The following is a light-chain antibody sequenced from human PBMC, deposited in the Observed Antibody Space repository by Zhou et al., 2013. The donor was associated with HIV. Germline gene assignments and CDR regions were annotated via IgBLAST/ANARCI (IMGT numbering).Light chain of an antibody. CDR1: QSVNNN. V-gene: IGKV3-15*01. CDR3: QQYNGYPLT. J-gene: IGKJ4*01. CDR2: GAS. Sequence: EIVMTQSPATLSVSPGERATLSCRASQSVNNNLAWYQQKPGQAPRLLISGASTRATGIPARFSGSGSGTEFTLTISSLQPDDFATYYCQQYNGYPLTFGGGTKVEVK.